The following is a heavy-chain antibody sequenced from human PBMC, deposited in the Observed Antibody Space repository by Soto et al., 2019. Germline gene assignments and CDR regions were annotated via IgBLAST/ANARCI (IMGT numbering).Heavy chain of an antibody. CDR2: IISVIGIL. D-gene: IGHD2-15*01. Sequence: QVQLVQSGAEVKKPGSSVRVSCKASGGTLNSYTISWVRQAPGQGLEWMGRIISVIGILNYARGFQGRVTFTADKSTGTTYMDLNGLRSEDTAVYYCAHECSGGSCAPFNFDYWGQGTPVTVSS. CDR1: GGTLNSYT. J-gene: IGHJ4*02. V-gene: IGHV1-69*02. CDR3: AHECSGGSCAPFNFDY.